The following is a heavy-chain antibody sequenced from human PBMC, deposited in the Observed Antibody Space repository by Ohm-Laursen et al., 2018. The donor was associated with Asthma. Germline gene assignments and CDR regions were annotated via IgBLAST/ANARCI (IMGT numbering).Heavy chain of an antibody. Sequence: SLRLSCAASGLTSTSYWMHWVRQAPGKGLVWVSRISLHGSSISHADSVKGRFTISTDSAKNTLYLQMNSLRAEDTAVYYCAKLSGDWLPNYWGQGTLVTVSS. CDR2: ISLHGSSI. D-gene: IGHD3-9*01. CDR3: AKLSGDWLPNY. J-gene: IGHJ4*02. V-gene: IGHV3-74*01. CDR1: GLTSTSYW.